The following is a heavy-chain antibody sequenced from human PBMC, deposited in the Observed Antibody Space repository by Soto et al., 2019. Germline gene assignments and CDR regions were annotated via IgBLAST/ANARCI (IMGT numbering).Heavy chain of an antibody. CDR2: INGYSGDT. V-gene: IGHV1-18*01. CDR3: ARGYNSSRRGMDV. D-gene: IGHD3-10*01. Sequence: GASVKVSCKASGYTFTNYGISWVRQAPGQGLEWMGWINGYSGDTNSAQKFQGRVTMTTDASTRTAYMELRSLRSDDTAVYYCARGYNSSRRGMDVWGQGTTVTVSS. J-gene: IGHJ6*02. CDR1: GYTFTNYG.